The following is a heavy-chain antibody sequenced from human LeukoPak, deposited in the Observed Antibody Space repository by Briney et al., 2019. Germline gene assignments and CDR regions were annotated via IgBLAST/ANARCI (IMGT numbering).Heavy chain of an antibody. Sequence: GGSLRLSCAASGFTVNSKYMSWVRQAPGKGLEWVSVIYSGGTTYYADSLKGSFTISRDNSKNTLYLQMNSLRAEDTAVFYCWRQVMSVAGVGYWGQGTLVTVSS. CDR3: WRQVMSVAGVGY. CDR2: IYSGGTT. J-gene: IGHJ4*02. CDR1: GFTVNSKY. V-gene: IGHV3-66*04. D-gene: IGHD6-19*01.